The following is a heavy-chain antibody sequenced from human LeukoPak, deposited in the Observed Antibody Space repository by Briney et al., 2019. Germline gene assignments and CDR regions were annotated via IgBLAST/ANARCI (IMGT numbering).Heavy chain of an antibody. V-gene: IGHV1-2*02. CDR1: GYTFTVYY. CDR3: ASYDFWSGYSTVDY. J-gene: IGHJ4*02. Sequence: ASVTVSCKASGYTFTVYYMHWVRQAPGQGLEWMGWINPNSGGTNYAQKFQGRVTMTRDTSISTAYMELSRLRSDDTAVYYCASYDFWSGYSTVDYWGQGTLVTVSS. D-gene: IGHD3-3*01. CDR2: INPNSGGT.